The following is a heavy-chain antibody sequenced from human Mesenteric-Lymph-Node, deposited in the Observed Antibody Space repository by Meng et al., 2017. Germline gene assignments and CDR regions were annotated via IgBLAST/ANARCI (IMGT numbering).Heavy chain of an antibody. Sequence: GSLRLSCTVSGGSISSYYWSWIRQPPGKGLEWIGYIYYSGSTNYNPSLKSRVTMSVDTSKNQFSLKLSSVTAADTAVYYCARDIAVAGTWDYWGQGTLVTVSS. J-gene: IGHJ4*02. D-gene: IGHD6-19*01. CDR1: GGSISSYY. CDR3: ARDIAVAGTWDY. CDR2: IYYSGST. V-gene: IGHV4-59*12.